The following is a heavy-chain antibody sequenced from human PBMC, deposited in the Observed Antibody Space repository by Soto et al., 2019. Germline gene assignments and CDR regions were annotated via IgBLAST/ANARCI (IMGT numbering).Heavy chain of an antibody. Sequence: PGGSLRLSCAASGFTFSSYAMSWVRQAPGKGLEWVSAISGSGGSTYHADSVKGRFTISRDNSKNTLYLQMNSLRAEDTAVYYCAKDLIRSEYYNFWSGPDYWGQGTLVTVSS. CDR3: AKDLIRSEYYNFWSGPDY. J-gene: IGHJ4*02. D-gene: IGHD3-3*01. V-gene: IGHV3-23*01. CDR1: GFTFSSYA. CDR2: ISGSGGST.